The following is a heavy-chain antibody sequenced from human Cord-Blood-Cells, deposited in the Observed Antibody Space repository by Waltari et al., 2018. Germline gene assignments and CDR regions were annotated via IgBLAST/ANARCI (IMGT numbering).Heavy chain of an antibody. V-gene: IGHV1-69*01. D-gene: IGHD3-16*01. CDR3: AREGGGQLEGAFDI. CDR1: GGTFSSQA. Sequence: QVQLVQSGAEVKKPGSSVTVSCKATGGTFSSQAITWVRQAAGQGVEWMVYISPIFGPANYARKFQGRRTITEDESTSTAYMELSSLRSEDTAVYYCAREGGGQLEGAFDIWGQGTMVTVSS. CDR2: ISPIFGPA. J-gene: IGHJ3*02.